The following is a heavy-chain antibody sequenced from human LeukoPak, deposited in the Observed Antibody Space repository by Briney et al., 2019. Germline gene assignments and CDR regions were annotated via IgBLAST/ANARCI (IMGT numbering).Heavy chain of an antibody. CDR2: IYPGDSDT. D-gene: IGHD6-19*01. V-gene: IGHV5-51*01. CDR1: GYSFTSYW. J-gene: IGHJ3*02. Sequence: GESLKISCKGSGYSFTSYWIGWVRQMPGKGLEWMGIIYPGDSDTRYSPSFQGQVTISADKSISTAYLQWSSLKASDTAMYYCARRDSSGWATYHDAFDIWGQGTMVTVSS. CDR3: ARRDSSGWATYHDAFDI.